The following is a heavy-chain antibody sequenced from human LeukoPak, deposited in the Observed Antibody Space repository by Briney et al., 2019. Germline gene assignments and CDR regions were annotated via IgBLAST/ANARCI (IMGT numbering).Heavy chain of an antibody. Sequence: GSLRLSCAASGFTFSNYWMSWVRQAPGKGLVWVAHIVSDGSSTTYADSVKGRFTISRDNAKNTLYLQMDSLRAEDTAVYYCARFYDTGWYGHFDYWGQGALVAVSS. CDR1: GFTFSNYW. D-gene: IGHD6-19*01. CDR3: ARFYDTGWYGHFDY. CDR2: IVSDGSST. V-gene: IGHV3-74*01. J-gene: IGHJ4*02.